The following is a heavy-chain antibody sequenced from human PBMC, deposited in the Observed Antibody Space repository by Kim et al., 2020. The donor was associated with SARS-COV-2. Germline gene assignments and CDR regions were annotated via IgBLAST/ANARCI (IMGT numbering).Heavy chain of an antibody. CDR1: GFTFSSYG. D-gene: IGHD6-19*01. V-gene: IGHV3-30*18. CDR3: AKDSGWGQWLVPGDY. CDR2: ISYDGSNK. Sequence: GGSLRLSCAASGFTFSSYGMHWVRQAPGKGLEWVAVISYDGSNKYYADSVKGRFTISRDNSKNTLYLQMNSLRAEDTAVYYCAKDSGWGQWLVPGDYWGQRTLVTVSS. J-gene: IGHJ4*02.